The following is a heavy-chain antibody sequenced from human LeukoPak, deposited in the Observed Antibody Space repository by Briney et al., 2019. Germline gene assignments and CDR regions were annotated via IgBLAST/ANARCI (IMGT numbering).Heavy chain of an antibody. CDR3: ARGRSYYDSSGYYVY. CDR1: GGSFSGYY. V-gene: IGHV4-34*01. CDR2: INHSGST. J-gene: IGHJ4*02. D-gene: IGHD3-22*01. Sequence: PSETLSLTCAVYGGSFSGYYWSWLRQPPGKGLEWVGEINHSGSTNYNPSLKSRVTISVDTSKNQFSLKLSSVTAADTAVYYCARGRSYYDSSGYYVYWGQGTLVTVSS.